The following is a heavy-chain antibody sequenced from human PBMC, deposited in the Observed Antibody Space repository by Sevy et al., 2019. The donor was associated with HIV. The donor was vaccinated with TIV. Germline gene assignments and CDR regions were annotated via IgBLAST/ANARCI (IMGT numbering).Heavy chain of an antibody. CDR3: AKADELLWFGELLSYFDY. Sequence: GGSLRLSCVVSGFTFSSYAMSWVRQAPGKGLEWVSAISDRDDTTYYADSVKGRFTISRDNSQNTLHLQMNNLRVEDTAVYYCAKADELLWFGELLSYFDYWGQGTPVTVSS. D-gene: IGHD3-10*01. CDR2: ISDRDDTT. J-gene: IGHJ4*02. V-gene: IGHV3-23*01. CDR1: GFTFSSYA.